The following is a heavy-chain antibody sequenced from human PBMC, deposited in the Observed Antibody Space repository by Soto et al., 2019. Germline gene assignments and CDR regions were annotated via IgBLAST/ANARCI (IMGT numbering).Heavy chain of an antibody. V-gene: IGHV3-33*03. D-gene: IGHD3-3*01. J-gene: IGHJ6*02. Sequence: GGSLRLSCAASGFDFSDHGMHWVRQAPGEGLEWVTVISYDGTAKYYKESVKGRFTTSRDNSKKTLYLQIDSLRVEDTAVYYCAKDAGRFLRNYLNYGIDVWGLGTTVTVYS. CDR3: AKDAGRFLRNYLNYGIDV. CDR2: ISYDGTAK. CDR1: GFDFSDHG.